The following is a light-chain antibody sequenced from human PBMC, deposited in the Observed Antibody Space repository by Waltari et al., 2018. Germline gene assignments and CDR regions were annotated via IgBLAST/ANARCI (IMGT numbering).Light chain of an antibody. CDR2: AAS. J-gene: IGKJ4*01. Sequence: AIRITQSPSSLSASTGDRVTITCRASQGISSYLAWYQQKPGKAPKLLIYAASTLQSGVPSRFSGSGSGTDFTLTISCLQSEDFVTYYCQQYYSYPPAFGGGTKVEIK. CDR1: QGISSY. V-gene: IGKV1-8*01. CDR3: QQYYSYPPA.